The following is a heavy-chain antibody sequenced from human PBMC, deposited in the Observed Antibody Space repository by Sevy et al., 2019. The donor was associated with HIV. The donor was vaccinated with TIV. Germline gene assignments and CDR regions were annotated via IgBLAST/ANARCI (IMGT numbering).Heavy chain of an antibody. V-gene: IGHV1-2*02. CDR1: GYTFTGYY. Sequence: ASVKVSCKASGYTFTGYYMHWVRQAPGQGLQWMGWINPDSGGPNYAPKFQGRVTLTRDTSISTAYMELSRLKSDDMAVYYCVRDDRDGYFEYWGQRTLVTVSS. J-gene: IGHJ4*02. CDR2: INPDSGGP. CDR3: VRDDRDGYFEY.